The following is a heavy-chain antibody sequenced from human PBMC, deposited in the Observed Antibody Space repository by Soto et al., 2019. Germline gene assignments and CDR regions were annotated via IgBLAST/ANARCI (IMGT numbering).Heavy chain of an antibody. CDR2: ISAYNGNT. D-gene: IGHD3-3*01. Sequence: QVQLVQSGAEVKKPGASVKVSCKASGYTFTSYGIIWVRQAPGQGLEWMGWISAYNGNTNYAQKLQGRVTMTTDTSTSTAYMELRSLRSDDTAVYYCARVSITIFGVVIDRLDYWGQGTLVTVSS. V-gene: IGHV1-18*01. CDR1: GYTFTSYG. CDR3: ARVSITIFGVVIDRLDY. J-gene: IGHJ4*02.